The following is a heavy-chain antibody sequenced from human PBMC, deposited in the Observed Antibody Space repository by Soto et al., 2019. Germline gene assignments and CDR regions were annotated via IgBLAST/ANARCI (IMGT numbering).Heavy chain of an antibody. V-gene: IGHV3-7*01. CDR1: GFTFSRDW. CDR2: IKQDGSEK. CDR3: AREGRTGGPYYYYYGMDV. Sequence: GGSLRLSCAASGFTFSRDWMSWVRQAPGKGLEWVANIKQDGSEKYYVDSVKGRFTISRDNAKNSLYLQMNSLRVEDTAVYYCAREGRTGGPYYYYYGMDVWGQGTTVTVSS. J-gene: IGHJ6*02.